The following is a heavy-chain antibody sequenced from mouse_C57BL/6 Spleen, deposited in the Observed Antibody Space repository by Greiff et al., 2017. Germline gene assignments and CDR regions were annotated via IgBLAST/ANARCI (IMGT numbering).Heavy chain of an antibody. CDR3: ALGYGSSYWYFDV. V-gene: IGHV1-50*01. CDR1: GYTFTSYW. Sequence: QVQLQQSGAELVKPGASVKLSCKASGYTFTSYWMQWVKQRPGQGLEWIGEIDPSDSYTNYNQKFKGKATLTVDTSSSTAYMQLSSLTSEDSAVYYCALGYGSSYWYFDVWGTGTTVTVSS. CDR2: IDPSDSYT. J-gene: IGHJ1*03. D-gene: IGHD1-1*01.